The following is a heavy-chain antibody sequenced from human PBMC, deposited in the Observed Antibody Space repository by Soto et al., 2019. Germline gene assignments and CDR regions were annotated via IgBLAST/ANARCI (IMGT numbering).Heavy chain of an antibody. CDR2: IKSKTDGGTT. J-gene: IGHJ4*02. Sequence: EVQLVESGGGLVKPGGSLRLSCAASGFTFTNAWMSWVRQAPGKGLEWVGRIKSKTDGGTTDYAAPVKGRFTISRDDSKNTLYLQMNSLKSEDTAVYYCTTGGIVGASFYDLTLNQGYWGQGTLVTVSS. D-gene: IGHD1-26*01. CDR3: TTGGIVGASFYDLTLNQGY. CDR1: GFTFTNAW. V-gene: IGHV3-15*01.